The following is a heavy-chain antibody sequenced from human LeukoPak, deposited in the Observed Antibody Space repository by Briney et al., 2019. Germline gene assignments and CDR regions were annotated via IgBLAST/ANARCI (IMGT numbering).Heavy chain of an antibody. Sequence: PGGSLRLSCAASGFIFGGYSMHWVRQAPGKGLDWVTVISNDGKKEYYADSVRGRFTILRDNPKKTLYLQMNSLRAEDTAVYYCARARPPDSDAFDIWGQGTMVTVSS. V-gene: IGHV3-30*04. CDR3: ARARPPDSDAFDI. D-gene: IGHD1-14*01. J-gene: IGHJ3*02. CDR1: GFIFGGYS. CDR2: ISNDGKKE.